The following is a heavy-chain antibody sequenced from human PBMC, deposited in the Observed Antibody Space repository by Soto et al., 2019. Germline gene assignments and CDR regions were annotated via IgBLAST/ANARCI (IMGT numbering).Heavy chain of an antibody. D-gene: IGHD2-15*01. CDR3: AKGSYCSGGSCYSGLFDY. J-gene: IGHJ4*02. CDR1: GFTFSSYA. Sequence: GGSLRLSCAASGFTFSSYAMSWVRQAPGKGLEWVSAISGSGGSTYYADSVKGRFTISRDNSKNTLYLQMNSLRAEDTAVYYCAKGSYCSGGSCYSGLFDYWGQGTLVTVSS. V-gene: IGHV3-23*01. CDR2: ISGSGGST.